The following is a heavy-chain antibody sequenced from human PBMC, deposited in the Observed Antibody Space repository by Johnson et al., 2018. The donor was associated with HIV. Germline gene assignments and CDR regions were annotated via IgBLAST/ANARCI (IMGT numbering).Heavy chain of an antibody. D-gene: IGHD6-13*01. CDR2: ISYDGNNK. V-gene: IGHV3-30*03. CDR1: GFTFTSYW. CDR3: ARDALQQLGPRGAFNL. Sequence: QMQLVESGGGVVQPGRSLRLSCAASGFTFTSYWMSWVRQAPWKGLEWVAVISYDGNNKYYADSVNGRFIISRDNSKNTVYLQMNSLRAEDTAVYYCARDALQQLGPRGAFNLWGQGTMVTVSS. J-gene: IGHJ3*01.